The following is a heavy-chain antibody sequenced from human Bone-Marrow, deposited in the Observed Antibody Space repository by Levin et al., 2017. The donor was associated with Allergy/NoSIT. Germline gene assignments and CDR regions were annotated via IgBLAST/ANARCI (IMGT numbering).Heavy chain of an antibody. CDR2: ISGSGGST. V-gene: IGHV3-23*01. J-gene: IGHJ4*02. D-gene: IGHD2-15*01. Sequence: LSLTCAASGFTFSSYAMSWVRQAPGKGLEWVSAISGSGGSTYYADSVKGRFTISRDNSKNTLNLQMNSLRAEDTAVYYCAKTRGYCSGGSCYQDYWGQGALVTVSS. CDR3: AKTRGYCSGGSCYQDY. CDR1: GFTFSSYA.